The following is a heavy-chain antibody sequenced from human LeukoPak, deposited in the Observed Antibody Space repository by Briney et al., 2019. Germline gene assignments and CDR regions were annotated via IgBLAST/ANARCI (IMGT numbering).Heavy chain of an antibody. V-gene: IGHV4-39*07. J-gene: IGHJ4*02. CDR3: ARGSGRRGSRGRYYFDY. Sequence: SETLSLTCTVSGDSISSGDYYWSWIRQPPGKGLEWIGEINHSGSTNYNPSLKSRVTISVDTSKNQFSLKLSSVTAADTAVYYCARGSGRRGSRGRYYFDYWGQGTLVTVSS. CDR1: GDSISSGDYY. CDR2: INHSGST. D-gene: IGHD3-16*01.